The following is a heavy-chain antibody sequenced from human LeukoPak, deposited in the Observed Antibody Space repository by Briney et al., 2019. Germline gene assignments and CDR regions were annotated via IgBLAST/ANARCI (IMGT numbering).Heavy chain of an antibody. J-gene: IGHJ4*02. CDR2: IYYSRST. Sequence: SETLSLTCTVSGGSISSSSYYWGWIRQPPGKGLEWIGSIYYSRSTYYNPSLKSRVTISVDTSKNQISLKLSSVTAADTAVYYCARDYKGGNDYWGQGTLVTVSS. D-gene: IGHD1-1*01. CDR3: ARDYKGGNDY. V-gene: IGHV4-39*07. CDR1: GGSISSSSYY.